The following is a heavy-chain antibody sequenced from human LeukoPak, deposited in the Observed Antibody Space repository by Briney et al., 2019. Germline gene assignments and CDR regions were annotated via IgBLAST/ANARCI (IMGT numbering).Heavy chain of an antibody. D-gene: IGHD2-2*01. Sequence: VASVKVSCKAPGYTFTSYGISWVRQAPGQGLEWMGWISAYNGNTNYAQKLQGRVTMTTDTSTSTAYMELRSLRSDDTAVYYCARDQLPDIVVEPAAMASWGQGTLVTVSS. CDR3: ARDQLPDIVVEPAAMAS. J-gene: IGHJ5*02. CDR2: ISAYNGNT. V-gene: IGHV1-18*01. CDR1: GYTFTSYG.